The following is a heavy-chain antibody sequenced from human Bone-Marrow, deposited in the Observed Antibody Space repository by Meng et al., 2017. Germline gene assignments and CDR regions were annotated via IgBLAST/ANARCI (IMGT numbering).Heavy chain of an antibody. CDR1: GFTFSSYW. CDR3: ARSYSYGYAFVGY. CDR2: TKQDGSEK. D-gene: IGHD5-18*01. J-gene: IGHJ4*02. Sequence: GESLKISCAASGFTFSSYWMSWVRQAPGKGLEWVANTKQDGSEKYYVDSVKGRFTISRDNAKNSLYLQMNSLRAEDTAVYYCARSYSYGYAFVGYWGQGTLVTVSS. V-gene: IGHV3-7*01.